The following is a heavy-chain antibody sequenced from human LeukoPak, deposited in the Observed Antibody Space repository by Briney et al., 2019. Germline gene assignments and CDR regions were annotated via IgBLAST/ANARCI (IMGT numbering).Heavy chain of an antibody. CDR2: ISGSGGST. V-gene: IGHV3-23*01. Sequence: GGSLRLPCAASGFTFSSYAMSWVRQAPGKGLEWVSAISGSGGSTYYADSVKGRFTISRDNSKNTLYLQMNSLRAEDTAVYYCAKLYCSSTSCYPAGGYYFDYWGQGTLVTVSS. CDR1: GFTFSSYA. CDR3: AKLYCSSTSCYPAGGYYFDY. J-gene: IGHJ4*02. D-gene: IGHD2-2*01.